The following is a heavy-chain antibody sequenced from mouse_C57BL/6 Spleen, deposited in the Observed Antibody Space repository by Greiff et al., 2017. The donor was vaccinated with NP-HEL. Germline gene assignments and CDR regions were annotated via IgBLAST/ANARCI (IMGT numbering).Heavy chain of an antibody. V-gene: IGHV1-52*01. Sequence: QVQLQQPGAELVRPGSSVKLSCKASGYTFTSYWMHWVKQRPIQGLEWIGNIDPSDSETHYNQKFKDKATLTVDKSSSTAYMQLSSLTSEDSAVYYCARASGYGYDGFAYWGQGTLVTVSA. CDR2: IDPSDSET. J-gene: IGHJ3*01. CDR3: ARASGYGYDGFAY. D-gene: IGHD2-2*01. CDR1: GYTFTSYW.